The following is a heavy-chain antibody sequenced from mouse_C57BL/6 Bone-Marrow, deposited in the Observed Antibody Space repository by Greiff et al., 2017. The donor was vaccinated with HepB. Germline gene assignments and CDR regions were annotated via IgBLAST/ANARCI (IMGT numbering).Heavy chain of an antibody. Sequence: QVQLQQPGAELVKPGASVKLSCKASGYTFTSYWMHWVKQRPGQGLEWIGMIHPNSGSTNYNEKFKSKATLTVDKSSSTAYMKLSSLTSEDSAVYYCVGYGSSYGYAMDYWGQGTSVTVSS. D-gene: IGHD1-1*01. CDR2: IHPNSGST. V-gene: IGHV1-64*01. CDR1: GYTFTSYW. CDR3: VGYGSSYGYAMDY. J-gene: IGHJ4*01.